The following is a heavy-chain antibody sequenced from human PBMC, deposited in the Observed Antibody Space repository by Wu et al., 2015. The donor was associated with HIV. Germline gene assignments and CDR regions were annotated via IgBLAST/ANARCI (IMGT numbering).Heavy chain of an antibody. D-gene: IGHD3-10*01. CDR1: GNTITGYY. CDR3: ARESPSGSGSYYKGY. CDR2: INPNSGGT. J-gene: IGHJ4*02. Sequence: QVQLVQSGAEVKKPGASVKVSCKASGNTITGYYINWVRQAPGQGLEWMGWINPNSGGTNYAQKFQGRVTMTRDTSISTAYMELSRLRSDDTAVYYCARESPSGSGSYYKGYWGQGTLVTVSS. V-gene: IGHV1-2*02.